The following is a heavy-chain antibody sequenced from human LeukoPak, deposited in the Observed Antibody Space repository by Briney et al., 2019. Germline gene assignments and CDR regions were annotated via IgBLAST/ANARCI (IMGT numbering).Heavy chain of an antibody. D-gene: IGHD3-16*02. CDR3: ARDLAGITFGGVIVYDAFDI. V-gene: IGHV4-59*12. J-gene: IGHJ3*02. CDR2: IYHSGER. Sequence: SGTLSLTCTVSGGSLSPYYWSWIRQSPGKGLEWIGYIYHSGERYYNPSLKSRSTISVDTSKNQFSLKLSSVTAADTAVYYCARDLAGITFGGVIVYDAFDIWGQGTMVTVSS. CDR1: GGSLSPYY.